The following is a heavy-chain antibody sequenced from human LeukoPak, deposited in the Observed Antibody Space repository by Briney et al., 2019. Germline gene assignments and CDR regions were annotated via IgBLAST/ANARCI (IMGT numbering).Heavy chain of an antibody. J-gene: IGHJ4*02. D-gene: IGHD3-22*01. V-gene: IGHV3-9*03. Sequence: GGSLRLSCAASGFTFDDYAMHWVRQAPGKGLEWVSGISWSSGSIGYADSVKGRFTISRDNAKNSLYLQMNSLRAEDMALYYCAKGRYYYDSSGYDYWGQGTLVTVSS. CDR1: GFTFDDYA. CDR3: AKGRYYYDSSGYDY. CDR2: ISWSSGSI.